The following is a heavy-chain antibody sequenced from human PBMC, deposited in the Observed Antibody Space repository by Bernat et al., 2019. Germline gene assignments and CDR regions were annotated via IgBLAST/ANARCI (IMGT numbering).Heavy chain of an antibody. CDR2: IWYDGSNK. CDR1: GFTFSSYG. CDR3: ASDKGVGAKDAFDN. V-gene: IGHV3-33*01. D-gene: IGHD3-3*01. J-gene: IGHJ3*02. Sequence: QVQLVESGGGVVQPGRSLRLSCAASGFTFSSYGMHWVRQAPGEGLEWVAVIWYDGSNKYYADSVKGRFTISRDNSKNTLYLQMNSLRAEDTAVYYCASDKGVGAKDAFDNWGQGTMVTVSS.